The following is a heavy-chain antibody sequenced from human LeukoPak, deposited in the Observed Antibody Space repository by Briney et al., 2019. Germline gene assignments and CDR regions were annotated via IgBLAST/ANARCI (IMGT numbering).Heavy chain of an antibody. CDR2: IFYSGSN. CDR1: GGSISTYY. J-gene: IGHJ6*03. Sequence: LETLSLTCTVSGGSISTYYWSWVRRTPEKGLEWVGHIFYSGSNTYNPSVKSRVTISVDASRNQFSLQLSSVTAADTATYFCARRLSWTTSHMDVWGKGTTVTVSS. CDR3: ARRLSWTTSHMDV. D-gene: IGHD2/OR15-2a*01. V-gene: IGHV4-59*08.